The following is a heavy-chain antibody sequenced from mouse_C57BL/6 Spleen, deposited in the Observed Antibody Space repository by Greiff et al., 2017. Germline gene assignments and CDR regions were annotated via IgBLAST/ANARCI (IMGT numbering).Heavy chain of an antibody. CDR2: IRNKANGYTT. D-gene: IGHD1-1*01. CDR1: GFTFTDYY. CDR3: ARSSYYYGVYFDY. Sequence: DVMLVESGGGLVQPGGSLSLSCAASGFTFTDYYMSWVRQPPGKALEWLGFIRNKANGYTTEYSASVKGRFTISRDNSQSILYLQMNALRAEDSATDYCARSSYYYGVYFDYWGQGTTLTVSS. V-gene: IGHV7-3*01. J-gene: IGHJ2*01.